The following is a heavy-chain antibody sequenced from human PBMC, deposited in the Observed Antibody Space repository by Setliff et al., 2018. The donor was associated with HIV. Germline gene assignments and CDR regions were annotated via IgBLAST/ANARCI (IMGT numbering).Heavy chain of an antibody. J-gene: IGHJ4*02. CDR1: GYSINTAYY. V-gene: IGHV4-38-2*01. Sequence: SETLSLTCSVSGYSINTAYYWGWIRQSPGKGLEWIGGFHHSGSTHYNPSLKSRVTISGQTSNNQFTLQLTSVTAADTAVYYCARSFGNGNSRLGNWGQGTLVTVSS. D-gene: IGHD2-8*01. CDR3: ARSFGNGNSRLGN. CDR2: FHHSGST.